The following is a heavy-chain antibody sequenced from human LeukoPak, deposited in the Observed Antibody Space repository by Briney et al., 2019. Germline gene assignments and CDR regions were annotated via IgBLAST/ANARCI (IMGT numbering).Heavy chain of an antibody. Sequence: GGSLRLSCAASGFTVSSNYMSWVRQAPGKGLEWVSAISNNGGYIYYADSVQGRFTISRDNSKSTLCLQMNSLRAEDTAVYYCAKQLGYCSDGSCYFPYWGQGTLVTVSS. D-gene: IGHD2-15*01. CDR1: GFTVSSNY. V-gene: IGHV3-23*01. CDR3: AKQLGYCSDGSCYFPY. CDR2: ISNNGGYI. J-gene: IGHJ4*02.